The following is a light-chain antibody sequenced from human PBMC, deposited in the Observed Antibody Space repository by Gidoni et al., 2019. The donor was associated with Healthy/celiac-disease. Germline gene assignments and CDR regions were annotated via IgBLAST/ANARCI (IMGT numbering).Light chain of an antibody. V-gene: IGLV1-47*01. Sequence: QSVLTQPPSASGPPGQRVTISCSGSSSNIGSNYVYWYKHLPGPAHTLLIYRNNQRPSGVPDRFSGSKSGTSASLAISGLRSEDEADYYCAAGDDSLRGWVFGGGTKLTVL. CDR2: RNN. CDR1: SSNIGSNY. J-gene: IGLJ3*02. CDR3: AAGDDSLRGWV.